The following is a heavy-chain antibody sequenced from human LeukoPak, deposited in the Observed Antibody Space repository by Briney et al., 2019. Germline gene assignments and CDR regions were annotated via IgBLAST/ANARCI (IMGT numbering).Heavy chain of an antibody. J-gene: IGHJ4*02. CDR1: GFTFSSYG. V-gene: IGHV3-30*18. Sequence: TGRSLRLSCAASGFTFSSYGMHWVRQAPGKGLEWVAVISYDGSNKYYADSVKGRFTISRDNSKNTLYLQMNSLRAEDTAVYYCAKSYVGARTFDYWGQGTLVTVSS. CDR2: ISYDGSNK. D-gene: IGHD1-26*01. CDR3: AKSYVGARTFDY.